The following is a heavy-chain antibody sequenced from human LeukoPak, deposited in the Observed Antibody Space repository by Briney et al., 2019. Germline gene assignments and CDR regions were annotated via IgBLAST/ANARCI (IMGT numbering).Heavy chain of an antibody. Sequence: ASVKVSCKASRYTFTSYNINWVRQATGQGLEWMGWMNPNSGNTDYAQKFQGRVIMTRNTSISTAYMELSSLRSEDTAVYYCVREGTTVTIFRYYYGMDVWGQGTTVTVSS. CDR3: VREGTTVTIFRYYYGMDV. CDR2: MNPNSGNT. J-gene: IGHJ6*02. CDR1: RYTFTSYN. D-gene: IGHD4-17*01. V-gene: IGHV1-8*01.